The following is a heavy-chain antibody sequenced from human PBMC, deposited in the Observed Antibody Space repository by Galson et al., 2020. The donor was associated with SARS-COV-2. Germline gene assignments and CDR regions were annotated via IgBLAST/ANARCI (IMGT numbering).Heavy chain of an antibody. CDR2: IYPDDSDT. V-gene: IGHV5-51*01. J-gene: IGHJ4*02. CDR1: GYSFTTYW. D-gene: IGHD3-10*01. Sequence: GESLKISCKASGYSFTTYWIGWVRQMPGKGLEWMGTIYPDDSDTTYTPPFQGQVTISADKSISTAYLQWSSLEASDTAMYYCARHRRTTMMRGVIGGADYWGQGTLVTVSS. CDR3: ARHRRTTMMRGVIGGADY.